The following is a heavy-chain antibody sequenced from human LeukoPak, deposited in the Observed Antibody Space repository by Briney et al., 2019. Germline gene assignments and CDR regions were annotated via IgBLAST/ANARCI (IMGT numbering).Heavy chain of an antibody. CDR1: GFTVSSNY. Sequence: GGSLRPSCAASGFTVSSNYMSWVRQAPGKGLEWVSVIYSGGSTYYADSVKGRFTISRDNSKNTLYLQMNSLRAEDTAVYYCARESKLVGASPGAFDIWGQGTMVTVSS. V-gene: IGHV3-53*01. CDR2: IYSGGST. CDR3: ARESKLVGASPGAFDI. D-gene: IGHD1-26*01. J-gene: IGHJ3*02.